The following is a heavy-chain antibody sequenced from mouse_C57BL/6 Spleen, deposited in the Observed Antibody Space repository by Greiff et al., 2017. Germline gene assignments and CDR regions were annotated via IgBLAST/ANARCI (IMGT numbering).Heavy chain of an antibody. D-gene: IGHD2-2*01. Sequence: VQLQQSGPELVKPGASVKISCKASGYTFTDYYMNWVKQSHGKSLEWIGDINPNNGGTSYNQKFKGKATLTVDKSSSTAYMELRSLTSEDSAVYYCARGYDEAYWGQGTLVTVSA. CDR3: ARGYDEAY. V-gene: IGHV1-26*01. CDR2: INPNNGGT. CDR1: GYTFTDYY. J-gene: IGHJ3*01.